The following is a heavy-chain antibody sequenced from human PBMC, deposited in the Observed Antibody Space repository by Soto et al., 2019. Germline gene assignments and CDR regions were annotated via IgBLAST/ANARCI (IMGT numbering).Heavy chain of an antibody. Sequence: QITLKESGPTLVKPTQTLTLTCTFSGFSLSTSGVGVGWIRRPPGNALEWLALFYWDDDKRYSPFLKSSLTITQDTSKNGVVLTMTDMDPVDTTTDYCAHRLYFGDYVRWFDAWCQGTLVTVSS. J-gene: IGHJ5*02. CDR3: AHRLYFGDYVRWFDA. CDR1: GFSLSTSGVG. V-gene: IGHV2-5*02. CDR2: FYWDDDK. D-gene: IGHD4-17*01.